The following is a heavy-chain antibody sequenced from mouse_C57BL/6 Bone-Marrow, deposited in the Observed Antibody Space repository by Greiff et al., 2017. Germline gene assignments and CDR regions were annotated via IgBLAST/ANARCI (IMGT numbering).Heavy chain of an antibody. D-gene: IGHD4-1*01. CDR3: ARLGRRFAY. CDR2: ISSGGSYT. CDR1: GFTFSSYG. Sequence: EVKLEESGGDLVKPGGSLKLSCAASGFTFSSYGMSWVRQTPDKRLEWVATISSGGSYTYYPDSVKGRFTISRDNAKNTLYLQMSSLKSEDTAMYYCARLGRRFAYWGQGTLVTVSA. J-gene: IGHJ3*01. V-gene: IGHV5-6*02.